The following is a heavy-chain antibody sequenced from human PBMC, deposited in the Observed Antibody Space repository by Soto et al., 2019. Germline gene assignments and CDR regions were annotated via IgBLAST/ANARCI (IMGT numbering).Heavy chain of an antibody. CDR3: AKVPERSIWGSYRYFDY. CDR1: GFTFSSYA. D-gene: IGHD3-16*02. V-gene: IGHV3-23*01. J-gene: IGHJ4*02. Sequence: GGSLRLSCAASGFTFSSYAMNWVRQAPGKGLEWVSAISGSGGSTYYADSVKGRFTISRDNSKNTLYLQMNSLRAEDTAVYYCAKVPERSIWGSYRYFDYWGQGTLVTVSS. CDR2: ISGSGGST.